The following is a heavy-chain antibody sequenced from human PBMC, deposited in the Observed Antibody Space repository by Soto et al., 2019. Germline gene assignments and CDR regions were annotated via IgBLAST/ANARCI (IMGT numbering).Heavy chain of an antibody. D-gene: IGHD2-21*02. J-gene: IGHJ5*02. Sequence: SETLSLTCAVYGGSFSGCYWSWIRQPPGKGLEWIGEINHSGSTNYNPSLKSRVTISVDTSKNQFSLKLSSVTAADTAVYYCAREAVVTPNPVYNWFDPWGQGTLVTVSS. V-gene: IGHV4-34*01. CDR2: INHSGST. CDR1: GGSFSGCY. CDR3: AREAVVTPNPVYNWFDP.